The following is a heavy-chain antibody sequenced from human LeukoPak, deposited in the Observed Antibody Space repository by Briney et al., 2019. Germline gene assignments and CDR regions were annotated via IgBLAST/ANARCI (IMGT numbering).Heavy chain of an antibody. CDR2: ISSSSSYI. CDR3: ARDLGDYSFDY. D-gene: IGHD4-17*01. J-gene: IGHJ4*02. V-gene: IGHV3-21*01. Sequence: GGSLRLSCAASGFTFSSYGMYWVRQAPGKGLEWVSSISSSSSYIYYADSVKGRFTISRDNAKNSLYLQMNSLRAEDTAVYYCARDLGDYSFDYWGQGTLVTASS. CDR1: GFTFSSYG.